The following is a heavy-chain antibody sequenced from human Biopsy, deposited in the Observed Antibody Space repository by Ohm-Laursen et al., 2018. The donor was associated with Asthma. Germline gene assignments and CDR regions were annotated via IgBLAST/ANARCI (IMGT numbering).Heavy chain of an antibody. J-gene: IGHJ6*02. CDR3: ARAVDYSHYYGINV. CDR2: ISVYNGNT. V-gene: IGHV1-18*01. D-gene: IGHD3-10*01. CDR1: GYTFNSAG. Sequence: SVKVSCKTSGYTFNSAGITWVRQAPGQGLEWMGWISVYNGNTKVAQKLQDRVTMITDTSTSTAYMELRSLRSDDTAVYFCARAVDYSHYYGINVWGQGTRVTVS.